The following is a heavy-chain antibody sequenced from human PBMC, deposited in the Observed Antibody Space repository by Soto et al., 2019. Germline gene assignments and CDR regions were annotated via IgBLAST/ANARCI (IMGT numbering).Heavy chain of an antibody. D-gene: IGHD3-9*01. J-gene: IGHJ4*02. Sequence: QITLKESGPTLVKPTQTLTLTCSFSGFSLSTSGVAVSWIRQPPGKALEWLALIAGDDAKRYSSSLGSRLTSTKDTSKNQVVLTMSNMDPVDTATYYCVHRRTGSPGSYDSWGQGTLVSVSS. CDR2: IAGDDAK. CDR1: GFSLSTSGVA. CDR3: VHRRTGSPGSYDS. V-gene: IGHV2-5*02.